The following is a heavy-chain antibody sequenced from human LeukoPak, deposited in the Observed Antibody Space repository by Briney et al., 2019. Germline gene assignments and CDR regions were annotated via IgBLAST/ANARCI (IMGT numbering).Heavy chain of an antibody. Sequence: GGSLRLSCAASGFTFSSYWMHWVRQAPGKGLFWVSRIISDASSTLYADSVKGRFTISRDNAKNTLYLQMNSLRAEDTAVYYCARWEARDTWVYDYWGQGTLVTVSS. V-gene: IGHV3-74*01. D-gene: IGHD1-26*01. CDR2: IISDASST. J-gene: IGHJ4*02. CDR1: GFTFSSYW. CDR3: ARWEARDTWVYDY.